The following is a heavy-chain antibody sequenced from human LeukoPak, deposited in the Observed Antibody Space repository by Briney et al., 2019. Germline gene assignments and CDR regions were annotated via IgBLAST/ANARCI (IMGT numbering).Heavy chain of an antibody. CDR3: ARTIPTAYTNWFDP. CDR2: VYTSGRT. V-gene: IGHV4-61*02. D-gene: IGHD2-2*01. J-gene: IGHJ5*02. Sequence: SGTLSLTCTVSGGSISSGSYYWSWIRQPAGKGLEWIGLVYTSGRTIYNPSLKSRVTISVDTSKNQVSLKLNSVTAADTAVYYCARTIPTAYTNWFDPWGQGTLVTVSS. CDR1: GGSISSGSYY.